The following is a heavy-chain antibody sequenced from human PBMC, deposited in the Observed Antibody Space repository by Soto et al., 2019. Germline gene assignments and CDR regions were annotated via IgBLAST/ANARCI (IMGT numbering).Heavy chain of an antibody. J-gene: IGHJ4*02. CDR2: VSAHTGDS. V-gene: IGHV1-18*01. CDR3: ATPSTSYGDYGWSLAY. D-gene: IGHD4-17*01. Sequence: QVQLVQSGAEMKKPGASVKVSCKASGYPFGGYAIGWVRQAPGQGLEWMGWVSAHTGDSGYAQRSQGRVTLTTETSTSSACMELRGLRSDDTAVYYGATPSTSYGDYGWSLAYWGQGTLVTVSS. CDR1: GYPFGGYA.